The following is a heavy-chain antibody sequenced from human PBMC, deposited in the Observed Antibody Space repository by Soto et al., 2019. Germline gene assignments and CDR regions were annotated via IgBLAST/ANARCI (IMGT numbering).Heavy chain of an antibody. CDR2: IYWDDDK. CDR1: GFSLSTSGVG. D-gene: IGHD2-2*02. J-gene: IGHJ1*01. CDR3: AHRQGGCSSTSSYRYFQH. V-gene: IGHV2-5*02. Sequence: QITLKESGPTLVKPTQTLTLTCTFSGFSLSTSGVGVGWIRQPPGKALEWLALIYWDDDKRYSPSLKSRLTITKDTSKNQMVLTMTNMDPVDTATYYCAHRQGGCSSTSSYRYFQHWGQGTLVTVSS.